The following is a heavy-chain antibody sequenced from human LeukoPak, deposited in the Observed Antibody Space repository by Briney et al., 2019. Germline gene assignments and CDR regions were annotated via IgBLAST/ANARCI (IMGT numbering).Heavy chain of an antibody. D-gene: IGHD5-24*01. CDR3: AKESVVRRWLPYFDY. CDR2: ISGSGGST. Sequence: GGSLRLSCAASGFTFSSYAMSWVRQAPGEGLEWVSAISGSGGSTYYADSVKGRFTISRDNSKNTLYLQMNSLRAEDTAVYYCAKESVVRRWLPYFDYWGQGTLVTVSS. V-gene: IGHV3-23*01. CDR1: GFTFSSYA. J-gene: IGHJ4*02.